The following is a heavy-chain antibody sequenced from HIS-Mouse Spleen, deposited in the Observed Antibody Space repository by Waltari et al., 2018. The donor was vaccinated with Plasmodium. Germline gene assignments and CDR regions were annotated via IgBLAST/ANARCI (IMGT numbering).Heavy chain of an antibody. J-gene: IGHJ4*02. V-gene: IGHV4-39*07. CDR1: GGSISSSSYY. CDR2: IYYSGST. CDR3: ARAVYSSSYFDY. Sequence: QLQLQESGPGLVKPSETLSLTCTVSGGSISSSSYYWGWIRQPPGKGLEWSGSIYYSGSTYYNPSLKSRVTISVDTSKNQFSLKLSSVTAADTAVYYCARAVYSSSYFDYWGQGTLVTVSS. D-gene: IGHD6-6*01.